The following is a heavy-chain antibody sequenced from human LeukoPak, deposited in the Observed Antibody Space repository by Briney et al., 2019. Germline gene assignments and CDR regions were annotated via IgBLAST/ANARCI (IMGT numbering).Heavy chain of an antibody. CDR1: GFTFSSYA. CDR3: AKDATVDTLMDTYFDY. J-gene: IGHJ4*02. Sequence: GALRLSCAASGFTFSSYAMNWVRQAPGRGLEWVSAVSGSGGSRYYADSMKGRFTISRDNSKNTLYLQMNSLRAEDAAVYYCAKDATVDTLMDTYFDYWGQGTLVTVSS. V-gene: IGHV3-23*01. D-gene: IGHD5-18*01. CDR2: VSGSGGSR.